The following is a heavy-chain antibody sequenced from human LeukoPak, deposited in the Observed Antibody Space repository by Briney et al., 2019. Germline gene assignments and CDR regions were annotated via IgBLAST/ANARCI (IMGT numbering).Heavy chain of an antibody. V-gene: IGHV1-8*01. CDR3: ARDQVDRDSSSWYWFDP. Sequence: GASVKVSCKASGYTFTSYDINWVRQATGQGLEWMGWMNPYSGNTGYAQKFQGRVTMTTDTSTSTAYMELRSLRADDTAVYYCARDQVDRDSSSWYWFDPWGQGTLVTVSS. J-gene: IGHJ5*02. CDR2: MNPYSGNT. D-gene: IGHD6-13*01. CDR1: GYTFTSYD.